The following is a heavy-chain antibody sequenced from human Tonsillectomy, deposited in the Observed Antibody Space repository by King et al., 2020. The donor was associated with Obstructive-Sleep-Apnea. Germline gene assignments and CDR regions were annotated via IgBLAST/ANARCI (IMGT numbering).Heavy chain of an antibody. J-gene: IGHJ2*01. Sequence: VQLVESGGGLVTPGGSLRLSCAASGFNFGDFQMTWIRQAPGQGLEWISYISVTSTTHYYTDSVKGRFTISRDNARNSLFLQMHNLRTEDTALYFCARSLRYFDIWGRGTLVTVSS. V-gene: IGHV3-11*01. D-gene: IGHD3-9*01. CDR2: ISVTSTTH. CDR3: ARSLRYFDI. CDR1: GFNFGDFQ.